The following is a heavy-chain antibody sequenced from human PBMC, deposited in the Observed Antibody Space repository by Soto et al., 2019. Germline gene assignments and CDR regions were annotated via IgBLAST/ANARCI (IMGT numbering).Heavy chain of an antibody. J-gene: IGHJ4*02. V-gene: IGHV3-23*01. Sequence: GGSLRLSCAASGFTFSSYAMTWVRQAPGKGLEWVSVISGSGGSTYFADSVKGRFTISRDNSKNTLYLQMSSLRAEDTAVYYCAKEYDNSGYYPDYWGQGTLVTVSS. D-gene: IGHD3-22*01. CDR3: AKEYDNSGYYPDY. CDR1: GFTFSSYA. CDR2: ISGSGGST.